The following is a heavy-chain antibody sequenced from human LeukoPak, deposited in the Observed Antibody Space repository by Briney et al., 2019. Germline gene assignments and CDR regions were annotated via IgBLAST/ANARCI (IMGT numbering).Heavy chain of an antibody. CDR1: GYSFTTYW. Sequence: GESLKISCKGSGYSFTTYWIAWVRQMPGKGLEWMGIIYPGDSDTRYSPSFEDQVTISADKSISTAYLQWRSLKASDTAMYYCARRDCSGGTCYAYWGQGTLVTVSS. CDR2: IYPGDSDT. CDR3: ARRDCSGGTCYAY. V-gene: IGHV5-51*01. D-gene: IGHD2-15*01. J-gene: IGHJ4*02.